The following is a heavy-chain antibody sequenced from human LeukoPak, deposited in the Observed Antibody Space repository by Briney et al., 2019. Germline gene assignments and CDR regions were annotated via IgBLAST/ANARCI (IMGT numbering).Heavy chain of an antibody. J-gene: IGHJ3*02. CDR3: ARPMIVVAPHQNDAFDI. D-gene: IGHD3-22*01. V-gene: IGHV4-39*01. CDR1: GGSISSSSYY. Sequence: PSETLSLTCTVSGGSISSSSYYWGWIRQPPGKGLEWIGSIYYSGSTYYNPSLKSRVTISVDTSKNQFSLKLSSVTAADTAVYYCARPMIVVAPHQNDAFDIWGQGTMVTVSS. CDR2: IYYSGST.